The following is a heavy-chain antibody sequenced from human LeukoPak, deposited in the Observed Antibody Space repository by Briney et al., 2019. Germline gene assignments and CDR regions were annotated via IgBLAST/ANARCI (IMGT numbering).Heavy chain of an antibody. CDR2: IYYSGST. CDR1: GGSISSSSYY. Sequence: SETLSLTCTVSGGSISSSSYYWGWIRQPPGKGLEWIGSIYYSGSTYYNPSLKSRVTISVDTSKNQFSLKLSSVTAADTAVYYCARRGYCSSTSCYEYWFDPWGQGTLVTVSS. CDR3: ARRGYCSSTSCYEYWFDP. J-gene: IGHJ5*02. V-gene: IGHV4-39*01. D-gene: IGHD2-2*01.